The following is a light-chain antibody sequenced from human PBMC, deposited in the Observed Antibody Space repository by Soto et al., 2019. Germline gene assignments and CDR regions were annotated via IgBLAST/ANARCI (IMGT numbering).Light chain of an antibody. CDR2: DNN. J-gene: IGLJ2*01. CDR3: GTWDRSLSAVV. Sequence: QSVLTQPPSVSAAPGQKVTISCSGSSSNIGNNYVSWYQQFPGTAPKLLIYDNNKRPSGIPDRFSGSKSGPSATLDITGLQTGDEDDYYCGTWDRSLSAVVFGGGTKLTVL. V-gene: IGLV1-51*01. CDR1: SSNIGNNY.